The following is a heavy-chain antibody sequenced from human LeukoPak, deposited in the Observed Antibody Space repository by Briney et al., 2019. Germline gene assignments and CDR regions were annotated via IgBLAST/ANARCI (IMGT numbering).Heavy chain of an antibody. D-gene: IGHD2-2*01. CDR3: ARDTFQPGLIDS. Sequence: GGSLRLSCAASGFTFSLYAMNWVRQAPGKGVERGSYINDDSSAIHYAGSVRGRLTIARDDARKTLYLQLSSLRVEDTAVYYCARDTFQPGLIDSWGQGTLVTVSS. CDR2: INDDSSAI. J-gene: IGHJ4*02. CDR1: GFTFSLYA. V-gene: IGHV3-48*04.